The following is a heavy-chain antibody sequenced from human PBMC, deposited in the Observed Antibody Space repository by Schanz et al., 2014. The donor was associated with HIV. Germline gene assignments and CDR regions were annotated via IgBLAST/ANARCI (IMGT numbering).Heavy chain of an antibody. J-gene: IGHJ4*02. D-gene: IGHD5-18*01. CDR2: IKPDGSEK. CDR1: GFTFSNYW. CDR3: ARERIQRWSTGTYYFDY. V-gene: IGHV3-7*01. Sequence: EVQLVESGGGLVQPGGSLRLSCEGSGFTFSNYWMSWVRQAPGKGLEWVANIKPDGSEKYYVDSVKGRFTISRDNAKNSLFLQMNSLRAEDTAMYYCARERIQRWSTGTYYFDYWGQGNLLTVSS.